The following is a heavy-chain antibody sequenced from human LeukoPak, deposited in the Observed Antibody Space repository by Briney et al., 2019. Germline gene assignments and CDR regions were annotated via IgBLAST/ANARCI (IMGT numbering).Heavy chain of an antibody. J-gene: IGHJ5*02. CDR3: AKGSGYDYSWFDP. D-gene: IGHD5-12*01. CDR1: GGSISSYY. Sequence: PSETLSLTCTVSGGSISSYYWSWIRQPPGKGLEWIGYIYYSGSTNYNPSLKSRVTISVDTSKNQFSLKLSSVTAADTAVYYCAKGSGYDYSWFDPWGQGTLVTVSS. V-gene: IGHV4-59*01. CDR2: IYYSGST.